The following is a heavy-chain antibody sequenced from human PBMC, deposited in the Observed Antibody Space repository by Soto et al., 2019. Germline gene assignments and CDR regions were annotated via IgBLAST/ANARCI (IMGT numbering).Heavy chain of an antibody. Sequence: SETLSLTCAVYGGSFSGYYLSWIRQPPGKGLEWIGEINHSGSTNYNPSLKSRVTISVDTSKNQFSLKLSSVTAADTAVYYCARGKGVIPTSLFDYWGQGTLVTVSS. CDR3: ARGKGVIPTSLFDY. CDR2: INHSGST. D-gene: IGHD3-16*02. V-gene: IGHV4-34*01. CDR1: GGSFSGYY. J-gene: IGHJ4*02.